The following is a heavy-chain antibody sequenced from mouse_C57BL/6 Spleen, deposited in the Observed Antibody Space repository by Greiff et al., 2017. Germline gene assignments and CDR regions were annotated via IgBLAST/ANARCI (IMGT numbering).Heavy chain of an antibody. Sequence: EVQGVESGGGLVQPGGSLKLSCAASGFTFSDYYMYWVRQTPEKRLEWVAYISNGGGSTYYPDTVKGRFTISRDNAKNTLYLQMSRLKSEDTAMYYCASGGGTAFDYWGQGTTLTVSS. V-gene: IGHV5-12*01. CDR1: GFTFSDYY. CDR2: ISNGGGST. CDR3: ASGGGTAFDY. D-gene: IGHD4-1*01. J-gene: IGHJ2*01.